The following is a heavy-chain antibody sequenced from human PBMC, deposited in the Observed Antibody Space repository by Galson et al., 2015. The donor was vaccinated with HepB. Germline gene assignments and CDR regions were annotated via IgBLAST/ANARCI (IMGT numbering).Heavy chain of an antibody. CDR3: ARVRGSYYYYYYMDV. D-gene: IGHD2-15*01. J-gene: IGHJ6*03. Sequence: SCKASGGTFSSYAISWVRQAPGQGLEWMGGIIPILGIANYAQKFQGRVTITADKSTSTAYMELSSLRSEDTAVYYCARVRGSYYYYYYMDVWGKGTTVTVSS. CDR2: IIPILGIA. V-gene: IGHV1-69*10. CDR1: GGTFSSYA.